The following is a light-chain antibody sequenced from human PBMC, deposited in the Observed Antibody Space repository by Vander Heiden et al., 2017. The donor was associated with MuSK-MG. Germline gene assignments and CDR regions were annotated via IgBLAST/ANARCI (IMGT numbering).Light chain of an antibody. J-gene: IGKJ4*01. CDR1: SNIGNY. Sequence: DLHMTQSPSSLSASVGDTVTITCRASSNIGNYLNWYQEKPGTPPRLLIYSASSLQSGVPSRFSGSGSGSEFTLTINGLQPDDYATYYCQQCTSIPRTFGGGTKV. CDR3: QQCTSIPRT. V-gene: IGKV1-39*01. CDR2: SAS.